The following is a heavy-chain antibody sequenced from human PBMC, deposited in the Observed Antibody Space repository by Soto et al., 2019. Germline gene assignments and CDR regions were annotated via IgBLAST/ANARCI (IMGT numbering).Heavy chain of an antibody. J-gene: IGHJ6*02. CDR3: ARVTNDYGDYGGGYGMDV. V-gene: IGHV4-59*01. Sequence: SETLSLTCTVSGGSISSYYWSWIRQPPGKGLEWIGYIYYSGSTNYNPSLKSRVTISVDTSKNQFSLKLSSVTAADTAVYYCARVTNDYGDYGGGYGMDVWGQGTTVTVSS. CDR2: IYYSGST. CDR1: GGSISSYY. D-gene: IGHD4-17*01.